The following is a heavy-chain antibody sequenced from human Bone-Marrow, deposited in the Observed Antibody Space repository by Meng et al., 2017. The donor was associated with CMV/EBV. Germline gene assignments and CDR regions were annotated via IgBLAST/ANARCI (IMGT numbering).Heavy chain of an antibody. CDR2: ISGSGGST. CDR1: GFTFSSYA. D-gene: IGHD6-13*01. CDR3: AKESSWYLERGGYYYGMDV. J-gene: IGHJ6*02. Sequence: ESLKISCAASGFTFSSYAMSWVRQAPGKGLEWVSAISGSGGSTYYADSVKGRFTISRDNSKNTLYLQMNSLRAEDTAVYYCAKESSWYLERGGYYYGMDVWGQGPTVTVPS. V-gene: IGHV3-23*01.